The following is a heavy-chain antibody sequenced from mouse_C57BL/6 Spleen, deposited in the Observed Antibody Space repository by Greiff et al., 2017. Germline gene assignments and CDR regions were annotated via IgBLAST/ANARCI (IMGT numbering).Heavy chain of an antibody. J-gene: IGHJ4*01. CDR2: LYPGDGVT. D-gene: IGHD2-1*01. CDR1: GYAFSSSW. V-gene: IGHV1-82*01. CDR3: AREGNSYAMDY. Sequence: QVQLQQSGPELVKPGASVKISCKASGYAFSSSWMHWVQQRPGKGLEWIGRLYPGDGVTNYNGKFKGKATLTADKSSSTAYMQLSSLTSEDAAVDVRAREGNSYAMDYWGQGTSVTVSA.